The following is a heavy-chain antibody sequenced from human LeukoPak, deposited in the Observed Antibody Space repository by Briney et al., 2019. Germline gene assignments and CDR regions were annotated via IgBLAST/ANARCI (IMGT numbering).Heavy chain of an antibody. Sequence: PSETLSLTCTVSGDSISSGNYYWSWIRQPPGKGLEWIGYIYYSGSTNYNPSLKSRVTISVDTSKNQFSLKLSSVTAADTAVYYCARGPNVLLWFGDLFDLDYWGQGTLVTVSS. V-gene: IGHV4-61*01. D-gene: IGHD3-10*01. CDR2: IYYSGST. J-gene: IGHJ4*02. CDR1: GDSISSGNYY. CDR3: ARGPNVLLWFGDLFDLDY.